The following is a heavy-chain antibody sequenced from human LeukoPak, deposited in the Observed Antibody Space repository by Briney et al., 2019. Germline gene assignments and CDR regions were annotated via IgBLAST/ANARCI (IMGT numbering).Heavy chain of an antibody. V-gene: IGHV2-70*04. CDR1: GFSLSTSGMR. CDR3: ARITATSDAFDI. Sequence: ESGPTLVKPTQTVTLTCTFSGFSLSTSGMRVSWIRQPPGKALEWLARIDWDDAKFYSKSLRTRLTISKDTSKNQVILIVTNMDPVDTATYYCARITATSDAFDIWGQGTVVTVSS. J-gene: IGHJ3*02. CDR2: IDWDDAK.